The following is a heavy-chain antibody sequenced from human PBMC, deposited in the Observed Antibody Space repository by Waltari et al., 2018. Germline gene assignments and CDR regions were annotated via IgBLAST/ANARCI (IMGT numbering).Heavy chain of an antibody. CDR3: TRALWLGELYDY. D-gene: IGHD3-10*01. CDR2: INSDGSST. Sequence: EVQLDESGGGLVQPGGSLRLSCSASGFTFTRYLIHWVRQAPRKGLVWGARINSDGSSTTDADSVKGRFTISRDNAKNTVYLQMNRLRVEDTAVYYCTRALWLGELYDYWGQGTLVTVSS. CDR1: GFTFTRYL. V-gene: IGHV3-74*01. J-gene: IGHJ4*02.